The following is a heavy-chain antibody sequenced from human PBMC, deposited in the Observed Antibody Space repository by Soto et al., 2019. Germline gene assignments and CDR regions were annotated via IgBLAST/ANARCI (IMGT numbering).Heavy chain of an antibody. Sequence: QVQLVQTGAEVKKPGASVKVSCKASGYTFTSYGISWVRQAPGQGLEGLGGIGAYNGNTNYAQKLQGRVTMTTDTSTSTAYMELRSLRSDDTAVYYCARPITEYCSGGSCHFYYFDYWGQGTLVTVSS. J-gene: IGHJ4*02. CDR1: GYTFTSYG. V-gene: IGHV1-18*01. CDR2: IGAYNGNT. CDR3: ARPITEYCSGGSCHFYYFDY. D-gene: IGHD2-15*01.